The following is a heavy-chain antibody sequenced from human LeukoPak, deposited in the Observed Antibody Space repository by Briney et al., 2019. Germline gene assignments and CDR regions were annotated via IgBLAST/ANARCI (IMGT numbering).Heavy chain of an antibody. CDR1: GFTFKDYY. CDR2: INPNNGRT. CDR3: ARGTYYDSRGYSGVRLFDY. Sequence: ASVKVSCKTSGFTFKDYYIHWVRQAPGQGLEWMGWINPNNGRTSYAQKFQGRVSMTRDTSISTAYMELSSLRSDDTAVYSCARGTYYDSRGYSGVRLFDYWGQGTLVTVSS. V-gene: IGHV1-2*02. D-gene: IGHD3-22*01. J-gene: IGHJ4*02.